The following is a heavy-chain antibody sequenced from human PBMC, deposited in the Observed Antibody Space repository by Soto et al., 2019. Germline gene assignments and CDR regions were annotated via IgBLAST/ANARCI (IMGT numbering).Heavy chain of an antibody. CDR3: AKVQIPLWYYYDSSGYYYEFDY. V-gene: IGHV3-30*18. CDR2: ISYDGSNK. CDR1: GFTFSSYG. D-gene: IGHD3-22*01. J-gene: IGHJ4*02. Sequence: GGSLKRSGAASGFTFSSYGMHWVRQAPGKGLEWVAVISYDGSNKYYADPVKGRFTISRDNSKNTLYLLMNSLSADDTAVYYCAKVQIPLWYYYDSSGYYYEFDYWGQGTLVTVSS.